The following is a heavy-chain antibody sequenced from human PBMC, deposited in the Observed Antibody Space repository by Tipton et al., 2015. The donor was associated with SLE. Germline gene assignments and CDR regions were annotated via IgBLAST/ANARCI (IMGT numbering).Heavy chain of an antibody. V-gene: IGHV3-74*01. J-gene: IGHJ2*01. CDR3: TRVDRDCSGGSCNTFDL. CDR1: GFTFSTYG. CDR2: IHNDGIST. Sequence: SLRLSCAASGFTFSTYGMHWVRQAPGKGLEWVSAIHNDGISTSYADSVKGRFTISRDSAKNTLYLQMNSLRAEDTAIYYCTRVDRDCSGGSCNTFDLWGRGTLVTVSS. D-gene: IGHD2-15*01.